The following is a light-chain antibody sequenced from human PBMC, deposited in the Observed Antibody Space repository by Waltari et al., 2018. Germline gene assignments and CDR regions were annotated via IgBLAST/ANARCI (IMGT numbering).Light chain of an antibody. J-gene: IGKJ2*01. Sequence: EVVMTQSPATLSVSPGEGATLSCRASQSVSRNLAWYQQKPGQAPRLVMYGASTRATGTPARFSGSGSGTEFTLTISSLQSEDFAVYYCQQYHNWPYTFGQGTKLEIE. CDR2: GAS. CDR3: QQYHNWPYT. CDR1: QSVSRN. V-gene: IGKV3-15*01.